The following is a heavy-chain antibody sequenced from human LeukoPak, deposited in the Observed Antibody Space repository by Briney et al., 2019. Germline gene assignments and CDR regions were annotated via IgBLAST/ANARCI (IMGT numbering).Heavy chain of an antibody. D-gene: IGHD2-21*02. CDR3: ARGTRGDYYYFEY. V-gene: IGHV3-7*05. Sequence: GGSLRLSCAASRFTFSDYWMSWVRQAPGKGLEWVANIKQDGSEKYYVDSVKGRFTISRDNAKNSLYLQMNSLRADDTAVYYCARGTRGDYYYFEYWGQGTLVTVSS. CDR1: RFTFSDYW. CDR2: IKQDGSEK. J-gene: IGHJ4*02.